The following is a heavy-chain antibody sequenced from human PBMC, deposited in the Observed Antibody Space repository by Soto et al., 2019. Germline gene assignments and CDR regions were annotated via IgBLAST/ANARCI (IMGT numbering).Heavy chain of an antibody. CDR2: ISSNGDTT. J-gene: IGHJ5*02. CDR3: VKGLLEWSMGNWFDP. V-gene: IGHV3-64D*08. Sequence: GGSLRLSCSASGFTFSSYAMHWVRQTPGKGLQYVSAISSNGDTTYNADPVKGRFTISRDNSKTTLYLQMRSLRAEDTAVHYCVKGLLEWSMGNWFDPWGQGTLVTVSS. CDR1: GFTFSSYA. D-gene: IGHD3-3*01.